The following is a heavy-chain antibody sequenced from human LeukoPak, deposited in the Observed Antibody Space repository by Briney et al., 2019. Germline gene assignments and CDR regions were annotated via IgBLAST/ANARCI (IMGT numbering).Heavy chain of an antibody. Sequence: SETLSLTCTVSGGSISSYYWSWIRQPAGKGLEWIGRIYTSGSTNYDPSLKSRVTMSVDTSKNQFSLKLSSVTAADTAVYYCARGRAAAGKLDYWGQGTLVTVSS. CDR2: IYTSGST. CDR3: ARGRAAAGKLDY. V-gene: IGHV4-4*07. D-gene: IGHD6-13*01. CDR1: GGSISSYY. J-gene: IGHJ4*02.